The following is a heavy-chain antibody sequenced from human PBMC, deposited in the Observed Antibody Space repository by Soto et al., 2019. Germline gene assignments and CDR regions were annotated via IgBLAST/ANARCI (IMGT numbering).Heavy chain of an antibody. J-gene: IGHJ5*02. CDR3: ARKDKSGYFNWFDP. CDR1: GYRFTSYW. D-gene: IGHD3-22*01. V-gene: IGHV5-51*01. Sequence: GESLKIASRTSGYRFTSYWIAWVRQIPGKGLEWMGIIFPSDSDTRYSPSFQGQVTISADRSTSTVFLQWASLKASDTAVYFCARKDKSGYFNWFDPWGQGTLVTVSS. CDR2: IFPSDSDT.